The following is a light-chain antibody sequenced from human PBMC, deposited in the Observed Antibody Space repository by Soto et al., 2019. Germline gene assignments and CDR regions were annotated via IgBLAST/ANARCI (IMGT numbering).Light chain of an antibody. CDR1: SSDVGGYNY. V-gene: IGLV2-14*01. Sequence: QSALTQPASVSGCPGQSITISCTGTSSDVGGYNYVSWYQQHPGTAPKLMIYEVSNRPSGLSNRFSGSKSGNTASLTISGLQAEDEADYYCSSYTSSSSLYVFGTGTKVTVL. CDR3: SSYTSSSSLYV. CDR2: EVS. J-gene: IGLJ1*01.